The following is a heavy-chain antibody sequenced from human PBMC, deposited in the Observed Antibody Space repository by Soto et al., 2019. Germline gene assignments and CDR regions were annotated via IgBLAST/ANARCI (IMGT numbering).Heavy chain of an antibody. Sequence: SETLSLTCTVSGGSVDSVNHYWSWIRQPPGKGLEWIGYIYYSGNTYYNPSLKSRVKISVDKSRNQFSLRLSSGTAADTAVYFCPTREYSSLSITWFGPWGQGALVTVSS. J-gene: IGHJ5*02. CDR2: IYYSGNT. V-gene: IGHV4-30-4*01. D-gene: IGHD6-6*01. CDR3: PTREYSSLSITWFGP. CDR1: GGSVDSVNHY.